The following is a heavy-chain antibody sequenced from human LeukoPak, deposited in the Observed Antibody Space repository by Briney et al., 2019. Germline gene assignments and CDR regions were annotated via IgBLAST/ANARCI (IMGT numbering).Heavy chain of an antibody. Sequence: SETLSLTCTVSGGSISSSSYYWGWIRQPPGKGLEWIGSIYYSGSTYYNPSLKSRVTISVDTSKNQFSLKLSSVTAADTAVYYCARQYRLAGPGDEWELLPTFFDYWGQGTLVTVSS. CDR3: ARQYRLAGPGDEWELLPTFFDY. CDR1: GGSISSSSYY. CDR2: IYYSGST. J-gene: IGHJ4*02. D-gene: IGHD1-26*01. V-gene: IGHV4-39*01.